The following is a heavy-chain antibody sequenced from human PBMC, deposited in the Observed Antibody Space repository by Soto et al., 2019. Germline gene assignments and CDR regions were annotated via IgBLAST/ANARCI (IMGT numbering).Heavy chain of an antibody. CDR2: XXPNXGXT. V-gene: IGHV1-2*02. Sequence: ASVKVSCKASGYTFTGYYLHLLRQAPGQGLEXMGXXXPNXGXTXXAXXXQGRVTMTRDTSISTAYMDMNRLRYDDTAVYYCAGGGNIGLSDFDYWGQGTLVTVS. D-gene: IGHD3-16*01. CDR3: AGGGNIGLSDFDY. CDR1: GYTFTGYY. J-gene: IGHJ4*02.